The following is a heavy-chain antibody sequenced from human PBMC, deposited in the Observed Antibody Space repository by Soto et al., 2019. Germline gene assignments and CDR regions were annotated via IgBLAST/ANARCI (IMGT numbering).Heavy chain of an antibody. CDR2: IYTSGST. Sequence: SETLSLTCTVSGGSISSYYWTWIRQPSGKGLEWIGRIYTSGSTNYNPSLKSRVTMSVDTSKNQSSLKLSSVTAADTAVYYCARGQYQLLLLAFDFWGQGTMVTVSS. CDR1: GGSISSYY. D-gene: IGHD2-2*01. J-gene: IGHJ3*01. CDR3: ARGQYQLLLLAFDF. V-gene: IGHV4-4*07.